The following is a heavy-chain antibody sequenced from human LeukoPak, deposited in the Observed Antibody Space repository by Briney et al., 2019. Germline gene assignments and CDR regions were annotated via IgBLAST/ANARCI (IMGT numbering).Heavy chain of an antibody. J-gene: IGHJ4*02. CDR1: GGSISSYY. Sequence: SVTLSLTCTVSGGSISSYYWSWIRQPPGKGLEWIGYIYYSGSTNYNPSLKSRVTISVDTSKNQFSLKLSSVTAADTAVYYCARGGSSPTDYWGQGTLVTVSS. D-gene: IGHD6-13*01. CDR2: IYYSGST. CDR3: ARGGSSPTDY. V-gene: IGHV4-59*01.